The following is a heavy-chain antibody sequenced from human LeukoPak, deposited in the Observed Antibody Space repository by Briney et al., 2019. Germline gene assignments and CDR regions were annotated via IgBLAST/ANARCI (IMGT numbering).Heavy chain of an antibody. V-gene: IGHV3-64D*06. D-gene: IGHD6-13*01. CDR3: VKDGLGIAAAVYYLFDY. CDR1: GFTFSSYA. CDR2: ISSNGGST. Sequence: GGSLRLSCSASGFTFSSYAMHWVRQAPGKGLEYVSAISSNGGSTYYADSAKGRFTISRDNSKNTLYLQTSSLRAEDTAVYYCVKDGLGIAAAVYYLFDYWGQGTLVTVSS. J-gene: IGHJ4*02.